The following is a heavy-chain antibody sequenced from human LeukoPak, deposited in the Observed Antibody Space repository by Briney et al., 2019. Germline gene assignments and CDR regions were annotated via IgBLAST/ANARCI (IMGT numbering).Heavy chain of an antibody. J-gene: IGHJ4*02. Sequence: GGSLRLSCAASGFTFSSYAMSWVRQAPGKGLEWVSAISGSGGSTYYADSVKGRFTISRDNSKNTLYLQMNSLRAEDTAVYYCAKKGYYDGSGYYMYYFDHWGQGTLVTVSS. V-gene: IGHV3-23*01. CDR2: ISGSGGST. CDR3: AKKGYYDGSGYYMYYFDH. CDR1: GFTFSSYA. D-gene: IGHD3-22*01.